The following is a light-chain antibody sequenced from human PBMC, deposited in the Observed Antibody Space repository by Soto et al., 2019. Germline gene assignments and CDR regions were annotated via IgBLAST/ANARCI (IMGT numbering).Light chain of an antibody. J-gene: IGKJ1*01. CDR2: AAS. V-gene: IGKV1-39*01. CDR1: QTISSH. CDR3: QHYKMYSPWT. Sequence: DIQMTQSPASLSASVGDRVIITCRASQTISSHLNWYQQKPGKAPNLLVYAASSLQSGVPSRFTGSGSGTEFTLTISSLPPDNFATYYCQHYKMYSPWTFGQGTKVDIK.